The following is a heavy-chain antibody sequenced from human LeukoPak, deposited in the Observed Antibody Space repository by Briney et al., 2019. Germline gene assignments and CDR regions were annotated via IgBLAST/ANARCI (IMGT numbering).Heavy chain of an antibody. CDR1: GDTFRRYG. D-gene: IGHD3-22*01. V-gene: IGHV1-69*13. Sequence: ASVKVSCKASGDTFRRYGISWVRQAPGQGLEWMGGIIPLFGTANYAQKFQGRVTITADESTSTVYMELNSLRFEDTAVYYCAREWSYESSGYFFYYWGQGTLVTVSS. CDR3: AREWSYESSGYFFYY. CDR2: IIPLFGTA. J-gene: IGHJ4*02.